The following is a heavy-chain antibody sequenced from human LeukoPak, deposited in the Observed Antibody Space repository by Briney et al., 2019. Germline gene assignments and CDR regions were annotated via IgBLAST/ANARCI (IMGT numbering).Heavy chain of an antibody. Sequence: KPGGPLRLSCAASGFTFSTYAMSWVRLAPGKGLEWVSGISGSGGSTYYADSVKGRFTSSRGNSNNTLYVQMNSLRVEDTAVYYCAKSGGLSGSGRLAMDVWGQGTTVTVSS. V-gene: IGHV3-23*01. CDR3: AKSGGLSGSGRLAMDV. CDR2: ISGSGGST. CDR1: GFTFSTYA. J-gene: IGHJ6*02. D-gene: IGHD3-10*01.